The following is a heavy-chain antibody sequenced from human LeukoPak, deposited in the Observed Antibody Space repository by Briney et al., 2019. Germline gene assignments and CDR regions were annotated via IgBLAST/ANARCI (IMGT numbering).Heavy chain of an antibody. CDR2: INPSGGST. Sequence: GASVKVSCKASGGTFSSYAISWVRQAPGQGLEWMGIINPSGGSTSYAQKFQGRVTMTRDMSTSTVYMELSSLRSEDTAVYYCARDSSIAARWFDPWGQGTLVTVSS. V-gene: IGHV1-46*01. J-gene: IGHJ5*02. CDR3: ARDSSIAARWFDP. D-gene: IGHD6-6*01. CDR1: GGTFSSYA.